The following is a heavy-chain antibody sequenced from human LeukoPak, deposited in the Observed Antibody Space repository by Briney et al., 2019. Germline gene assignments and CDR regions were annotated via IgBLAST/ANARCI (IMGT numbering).Heavy chain of an antibody. Sequence: GGSLKLSCAASGIRVSASAMHWVRQASGKGLEWVGRIRVKDDNYATSYGASVKGRFTISRDDSKNTAYLQMNSLKTEDTAVYYCTSGDYNDYWGQGTLVTVSS. J-gene: IGHJ4*02. CDR2: IRVKDDNYAT. D-gene: IGHD4-17*01. V-gene: IGHV3-73*01. CDR3: TSGDYNDY. CDR1: GIRVSASA.